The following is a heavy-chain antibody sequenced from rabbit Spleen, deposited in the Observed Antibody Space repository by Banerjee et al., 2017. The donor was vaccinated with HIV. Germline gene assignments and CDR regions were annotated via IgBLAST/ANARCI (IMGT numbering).Heavy chain of an antibody. V-gene: IGHV1S40*01. CDR3: ARGFWDGSSDVFEL. CDR2: IYTGNGHI. CDR1: GFSFSRSYD. J-gene: IGHJ4*01. Sequence: QSLEESGGGLVKPGASLTLTCKASGFSFSRSYDMCWVRQAPGKGLEWIGCIYTGNGHIHYASWAKGRFTISKTSSTTVTLQMTSLTAADTATYFCARGFWDGSSDVFELWGPGTLVTVS. D-gene: IGHD8-1*01.